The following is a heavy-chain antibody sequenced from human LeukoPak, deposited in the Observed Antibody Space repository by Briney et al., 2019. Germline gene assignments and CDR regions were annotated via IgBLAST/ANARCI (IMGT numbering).Heavy chain of an antibody. CDR2: ISSSSSYI. Sequence: GGSLRLSCAASGFTFSSYSMNWVRQAPGKGLEWVSSISSSSSYIYYADSVKGRFTTSRDNAKNSLYLQMNSLRAEDTAVYYCARDTYDSSGYNNWGQGTTVTVSS. J-gene: IGHJ6*02. D-gene: IGHD3-22*01. CDR1: GFTFSSYS. CDR3: ARDTYDSSGYNN. V-gene: IGHV3-21*01.